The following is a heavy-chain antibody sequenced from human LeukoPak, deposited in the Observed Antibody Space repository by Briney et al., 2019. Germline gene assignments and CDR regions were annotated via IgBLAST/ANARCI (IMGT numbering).Heavy chain of an antibody. J-gene: IGHJ4*02. CDR1: GFSFSSYC. Sequence: AGGSLRLSCAASGFSFSSYCIHWVRQAPGKGLEWVAVIWYDGSNKYYVDSVKGRLTISRDNSKNTLYLQMNSLRAEDTAVYYCARVRGDDIYSSGWYLDNWGQGTLVTVSS. V-gene: IGHV3-33*01. CDR3: ARVRGDDIYSSGWYLDN. D-gene: IGHD6-19*01. CDR2: IWYDGSNK.